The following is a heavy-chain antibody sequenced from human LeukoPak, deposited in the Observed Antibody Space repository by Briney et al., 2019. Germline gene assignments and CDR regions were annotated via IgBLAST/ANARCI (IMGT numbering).Heavy chain of an antibody. J-gene: IGHJ5*02. CDR2: ISWEGVST. V-gene: IGHV3-43*01. Sequence: PGGSLRLSCEGSGFTFEDYTMHWVRQTPGKSLEWVSAISWEGVSTFYADSVKGRFTVSRDNDKNSVFLQMNTLRTEDTAFYYCVGSRYNTGWSFDHWGQGTPVTVSS. D-gene: IGHD6-19*01. CDR3: VGSRYNTGWSFDH. CDR1: GFTFEDYT.